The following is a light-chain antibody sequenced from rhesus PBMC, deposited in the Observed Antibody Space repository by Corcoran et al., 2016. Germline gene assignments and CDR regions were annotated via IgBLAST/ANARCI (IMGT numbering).Light chain of an antibody. Sequence: QSALTQPPSVSKSLGQSVTISCTGTSSDIGGYNGVSWFQQHPGTAPRVLIYAVSKRPSGVSDRFSGSKSGNMASLTISGLQAEDDADYYCGSYGSGSTYMFGAGTRLTVL. V-gene: IGLV2-38*01. CDR3: GSYGSGSTYM. J-gene: IGLJ1*01. CDR2: AVS. CDR1: SSDIGGYNG.